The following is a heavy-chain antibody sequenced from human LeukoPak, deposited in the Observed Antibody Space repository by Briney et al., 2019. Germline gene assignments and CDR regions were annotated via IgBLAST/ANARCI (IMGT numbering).Heavy chain of an antibody. D-gene: IGHD4-17*01. CDR3: VAYGGFRAFDI. V-gene: IGHV4-59*08. CDR1: GGSISSYY. CDR2: IYYSGST. Sequence: SETLSLTCTVSGGSISSYYWSRVRQPPGKGLEWIGYIYYSGSTNYNPSLKSRLTISLDTSKRQFSLKLSPVTAADTAVYYCVAYGGFRAFDIWGQGAMVAVS. J-gene: IGHJ3*02.